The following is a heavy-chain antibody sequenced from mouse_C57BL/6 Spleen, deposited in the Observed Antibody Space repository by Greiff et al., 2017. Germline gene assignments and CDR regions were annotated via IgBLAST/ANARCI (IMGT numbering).Heavy chain of an antibody. CDR2: IDPSDSYT. J-gene: IGHJ4*01. Sequence: VQLQQPGAELVMPGASVKLSCKASGYTFTSYWMHWVKQRPGQGLEWIGEIDPSDSYTNYNQKFKGKSTLTVDNYTSTAYMQLSSLTSEYSAVYYCARGKGALYAMDYWGQGTSVTVSS. V-gene: IGHV1-69*01. D-gene: IGHD1-3*01. CDR1: GYTFTSYW. CDR3: ARGKGALYAMDY.